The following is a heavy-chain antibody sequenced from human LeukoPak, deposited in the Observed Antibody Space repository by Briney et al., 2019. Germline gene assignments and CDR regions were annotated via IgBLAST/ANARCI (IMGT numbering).Heavy chain of an antibody. CDR1: GGSISSYS. D-gene: IGHD3-16*01. CDR2: VYSGGST. V-gene: IGHV4-4*07. Sequence: SETLPLTCTVSGGSISSYSWSWIRQPAGKGLEWIGRVYSGGSTNYNPSLKSRVTMSVDTSKNQLSLKLNSVTAADTAVYYCAREIYHQLGLYYYYYMDVWGKGTTVTVSS. CDR3: AREIYHQLGLYYYYYMDV. J-gene: IGHJ6*03.